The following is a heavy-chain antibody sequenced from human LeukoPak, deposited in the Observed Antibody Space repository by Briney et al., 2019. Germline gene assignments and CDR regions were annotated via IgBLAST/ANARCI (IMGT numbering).Heavy chain of an antibody. Sequence: PSETLSLTCTVSGGSISSYYWNWIRQPPGKGLEWIGYIYYSGSTNYNPSLKSRVTISVDTSKNQFSLKLSSVTAADTAVYYCARMDRMIVVALDYWGQGTLVTVSS. D-gene: IGHD3-22*01. CDR2: IYYSGST. CDR1: GGSISSYY. V-gene: IGHV4-59*08. CDR3: ARMDRMIVVALDY. J-gene: IGHJ4*02.